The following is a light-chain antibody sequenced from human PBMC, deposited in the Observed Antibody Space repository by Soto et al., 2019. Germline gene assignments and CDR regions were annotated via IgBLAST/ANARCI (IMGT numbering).Light chain of an antibody. CDR1: SSDVGGYNY. Sequence: QSALTQPASVSGSPGQSITISCTGTSSDVGGYNYVSWYQQHPGKAPKLMIYDVSNRPSGVSNRFSGSKSGSTASLTISGLQAEDEADYYCSSYTSSSTLWGFGGGTKLTVL. V-gene: IGLV2-14*01. CDR3: SSYTSSSTLWG. J-gene: IGLJ3*02. CDR2: DVS.